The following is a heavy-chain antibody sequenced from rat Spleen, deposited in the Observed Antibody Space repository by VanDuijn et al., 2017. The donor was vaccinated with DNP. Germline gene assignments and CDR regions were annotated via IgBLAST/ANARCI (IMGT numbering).Heavy chain of an antibody. D-gene: IGHD4-3*01. Sequence: QVQLKESGPGLVQPSQTLSLTCTVSGFSLTSYNVHWVRQPTGKGLEWMGIIWTGGSTDYNSALKSRLSISRDTSKSQVLLKVNSLQLEDTATYYCARDRGTVATGAMDAWGQGTSVTVSS. CDR3: ARDRGTVATGAMDA. J-gene: IGHJ4*01. V-gene: IGHV2-30*01. CDR1: GFSLTSYN. CDR2: IWTGGST.